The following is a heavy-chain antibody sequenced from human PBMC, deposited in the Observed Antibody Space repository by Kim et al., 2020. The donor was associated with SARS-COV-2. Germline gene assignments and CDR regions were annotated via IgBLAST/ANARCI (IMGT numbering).Heavy chain of an antibody. CDR1: GGSISSYY. J-gene: IGHJ4*02. CDR3: ARGATGRQWLNY. D-gene: IGHD6-19*01. CDR2: IYYSGST. Sequence: SETLSLTCTVSGGSISSYYWSWIRQPPGKGLEWIGYIYYSGSTNYNPSLKSRVTISVDTSKNQFSLKLSSVTAADTAVYYCARGATGRQWLNYWGQGTLVTVSS. V-gene: IGHV4-59*08.